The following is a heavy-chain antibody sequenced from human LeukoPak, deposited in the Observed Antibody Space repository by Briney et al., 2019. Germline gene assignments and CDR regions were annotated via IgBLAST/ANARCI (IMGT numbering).Heavy chain of an antibody. V-gene: IGHV3-30*18. Sequence: GRSLRLSCAASGFTFSFSGMYWVRQAPGKGLEWVAFISDDGSRKYYADSVKGRFTISRDNSKNMLFLQMNSLRTEDTAVYYCAKDRSTTWSFDYRGQGTLVTVSS. CDR1: GFTFSFSG. CDR2: ISDDGSRK. D-gene: IGHD6-13*01. CDR3: AKDRSTTWSFDY. J-gene: IGHJ4*02.